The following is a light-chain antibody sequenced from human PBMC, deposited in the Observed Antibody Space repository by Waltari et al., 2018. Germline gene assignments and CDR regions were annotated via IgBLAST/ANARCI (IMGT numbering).Light chain of an antibody. J-gene: IGKJ4*01. CDR3: QQYYSYPIT. CDR1: RSISRW. V-gene: IGKV1-5*03. CDR2: KAS. Sequence: DIQMTQSPSTLSASVGDTVTITCRASRSISRWLAWFQQKPGKAPKLLIYKASTLESGVPSRFSGSGSGSEFNITISSLQPDDLATYYCQQYYSYPITFGGGTKVEIK.